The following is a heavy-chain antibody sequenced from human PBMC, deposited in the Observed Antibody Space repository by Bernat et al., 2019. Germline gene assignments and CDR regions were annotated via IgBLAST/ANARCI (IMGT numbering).Heavy chain of an antibody. CDR2: ISSSSSYI. D-gene: IGHD4-17*01. CDR1: GFTFSSYS. CDR3: ARAWSVTTVTQDPPDY. Sequence: EEQLVESGGGLVKPGGSLRLSCAASGFTFSSYSMNWVRQAPGKGLEWVSSISSSSSYIYYADSVKGRFTISRDNAKNSLYLQMNSLRAEDTAVYYCARAWSVTTVTQDPPDYWGQGTLVTVSS. J-gene: IGHJ4*02. V-gene: IGHV3-21*01.